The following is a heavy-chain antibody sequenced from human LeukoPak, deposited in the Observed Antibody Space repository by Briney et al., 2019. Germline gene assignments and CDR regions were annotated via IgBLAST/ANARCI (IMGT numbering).Heavy chain of an antibody. D-gene: IGHD3-22*01. V-gene: IGHV3-23*01. CDR3: AKDGTPYYYDSSGYYGNWFDP. CDR2: ISGSGGST. CDR1: GFTFSSYA. Sequence: QAGGSLRLSCAASGFTFSSYAMSWVRQAPGKGLEWVSAISGSGGSTYYADSVKGRFTISRDNSKNTLYLQMNSLRAEDTAVYYCAKDGTPYYYDSSGYYGNWFDPWGQGTLVTVSS. J-gene: IGHJ5*02.